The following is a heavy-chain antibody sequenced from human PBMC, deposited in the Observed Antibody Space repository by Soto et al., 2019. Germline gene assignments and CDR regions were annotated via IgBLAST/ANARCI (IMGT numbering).Heavy chain of an antibody. Sequence: SETLSLTCAVYGGSFSGYYWSWIRQPPGKGLEWIGEINHSGSTNYNPSLKSRVTISVDTSKNQFSLKLSSVTAADTAVYYCARGGGYRNRYNWFDPWGQGTLVTVSS. CDR2: INHSGST. J-gene: IGHJ5*02. V-gene: IGHV4-34*01. CDR1: GGSFSGYY. D-gene: IGHD5-18*01. CDR3: ARGGGYRNRYNWFDP.